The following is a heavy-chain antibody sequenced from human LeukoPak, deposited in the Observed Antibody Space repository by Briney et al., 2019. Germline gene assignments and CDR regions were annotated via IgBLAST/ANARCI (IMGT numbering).Heavy chain of an antibody. V-gene: IGHV4-61*01. CDR1: GVSVSSGRYF. J-gene: IGHJ5*01. CDR2: IYHDGST. CDR3: ATFFDFWFGS. Sequence: PSETLSSTCTVSGVSVSSGRYFWSWIRQPPGEGPQWIGYIYHDGSTNYSPSLRSRVSISVDTSKNQFSLKLSSVTTADTAVYFCATFFDFWFGSWVQGTQVTVSS. D-gene: IGHD5/OR15-5a*01.